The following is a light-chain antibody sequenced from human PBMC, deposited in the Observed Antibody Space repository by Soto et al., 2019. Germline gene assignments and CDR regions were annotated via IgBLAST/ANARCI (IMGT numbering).Light chain of an antibody. J-gene: IGLJ2*01. V-gene: IGLV2-14*01. Sequence: QSALTQPASVSGSPGQSITISCTGTSSDVGGYNYVSWYQQHPGKAPKLMIYDVSNRPSGVSNRFSGSKSANTASLTISGLQPEDEADYYCSLYTGSSTYVVFGGGTKLTVL. CDR3: SLYTGSSTYVV. CDR1: SSDVGGYNY. CDR2: DVS.